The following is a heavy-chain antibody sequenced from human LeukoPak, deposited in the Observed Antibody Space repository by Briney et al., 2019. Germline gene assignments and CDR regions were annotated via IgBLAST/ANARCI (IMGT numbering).Heavy chain of an antibody. CDR2: IYYSGST. V-gene: IGHV4-59*01. CDR1: GGSISSYY. Sequence: SETLSLTCTVSGGSISSYYWNWIRQSPGKGLEWIGYIYYSGSTNYNPSLKSRVTISVDTSKNQISLKLSSVTAADTAVYYCARDRSSSWSTSNWFDPWGQGTLVTVSS. CDR3: ARDRSSSWSTSNWFDP. J-gene: IGHJ5*02. D-gene: IGHD6-13*01.